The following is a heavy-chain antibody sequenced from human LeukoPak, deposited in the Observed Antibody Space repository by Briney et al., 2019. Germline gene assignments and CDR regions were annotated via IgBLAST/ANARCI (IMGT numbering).Heavy chain of an antibody. V-gene: IGHV1-18*01. CDR1: GYTFTSYG. CDR2: ISAYNGNT. D-gene: IGHD6-19*01. CDR3: AREGYSSGWYPVGFDY. Sequence: ASVKVSCKASGYTFTSYGISWVRQAPGQGLKWMGWISAYNGNTNYAQKLQGRVTMTTDTSTSTAYMELRSLRSDDTAVYYCAREGYSSGWYPVGFDYWGQGTLVTVSS. J-gene: IGHJ4*02.